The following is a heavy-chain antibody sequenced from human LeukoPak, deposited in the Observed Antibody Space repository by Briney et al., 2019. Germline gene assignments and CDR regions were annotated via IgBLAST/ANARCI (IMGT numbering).Heavy chain of an antibody. Sequence: ASVKLTCKVSGYTITDLSMHWVRQPPGKGLEWMGGFDPEDGDRDYAQQIQDRPRMTEATSTDTAYMELTSLTPEDTAVYYCEDSKRDYAQKCQVRLRIAEDKTTDTVYLGLVSLRAEDTAVYYCAGDTCNQWGQRGGYWGQGTLVIVSS. CDR1: GYTITDLS. V-gene: IGHV1-24*01. J-gene: IGHJ4*02. CDR2: FDPEDGDR. D-gene: IGHD3-22*01. CDR3: EDSKRDYAQKCQVRLRIAEDKTTDTVYLGLVSLRAEDTAVYYCAGDTCNQWGQRGGY.